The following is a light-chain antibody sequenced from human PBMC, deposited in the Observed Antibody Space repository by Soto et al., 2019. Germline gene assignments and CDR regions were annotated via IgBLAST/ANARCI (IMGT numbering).Light chain of an antibody. CDR3: QKYP. CDR2: GVS. Sequence: EIVMTQSPATLSVSPGETATLSCRASQSVAGNLAWYQQKPGQPPRLLIYGVSTRATGVPARFSGSGSETDFSLTISSLRPEDVATSSCQKYPFGPGTKLDIK. J-gene: IGKJ3*01. V-gene: IGKV3-15*01. CDR1: QSVAGN.